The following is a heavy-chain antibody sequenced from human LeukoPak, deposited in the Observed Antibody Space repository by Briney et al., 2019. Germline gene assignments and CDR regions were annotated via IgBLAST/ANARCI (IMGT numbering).Heavy chain of an antibody. Sequence: SGTLSLTCAVSGGSISSSNWWSWVRQPPGKGLEWIGEIYHSGSTNYNPSLESRVTISVDKSKNQFSLKLSSVTAADTAVYYCARAYYDFWSGYPNPYYFDYWGQGTLVTVSS. CDR2: IYHSGST. V-gene: IGHV4-4*02. D-gene: IGHD3-3*01. J-gene: IGHJ4*02. CDR1: GGSISSSNW. CDR3: ARAYYDFWSGYPNPYYFDY.